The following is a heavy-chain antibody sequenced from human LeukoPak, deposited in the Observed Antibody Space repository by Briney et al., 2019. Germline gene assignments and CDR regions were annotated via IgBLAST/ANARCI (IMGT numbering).Heavy chain of an antibody. CDR3: ARDLRDTSYVPAYFDL. D-gene: IGHD3-16*01. CDR2: IYYSGST. J-gene: IGHJ2*01. CDR1: GGSISGYY. Sequence: SETLSLTCTVSGGSISGYYWSWIRQPPGKGLEWIGYIYYSGSTSYNPSLKSRVTISVDTSKNQFSLKLSSVTAADTAVYYCARDLRDTSYVPAYFDLWGRGTLVTVSS. V-gene: IGHV4-59*12.